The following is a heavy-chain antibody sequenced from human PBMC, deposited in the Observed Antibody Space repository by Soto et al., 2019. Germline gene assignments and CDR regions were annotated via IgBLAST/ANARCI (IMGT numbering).Heavy chain of an antibody. CDR1: GFTFSSYA. Sequence: GGSLRLSCAASGFTFSSYAMSWVRQAPGKGLEWVSSISGSGGSTYYADSVKGRLTISRDNSKNTLCLQMNSLRAEDTAVYYCAKDLGPYCGGDCYLVFDYWGQGTLVTVSS. D-gene: IGHD2-21*02. CDR3: AKDLGPYCGGDCYLVFDY. V-gene: IGHV3-23*01. CDR2: ISGSGGST. J-gene: IGHJ4*02.